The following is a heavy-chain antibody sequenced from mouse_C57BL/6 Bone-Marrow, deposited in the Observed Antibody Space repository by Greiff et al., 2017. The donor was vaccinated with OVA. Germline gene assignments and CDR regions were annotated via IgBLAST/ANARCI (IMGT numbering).Heavy chain of an antibody. J-gene: IGHJ4*01. Sequence: QVQLQQPGAELVKPGASVKLSCKASGYTFTSYWMHWVKQRPGRGLEWIGRIDPNSGGTKYNEKFKSKATLTVDKPSSTAYMQLSSLTSEDSAVYYCARSSDYYSNYGFNYYAMDYWGQGTSVTVSS. V-gene: IGHV1-72*01. D-gene: IGHD2-5*01. CDR2: IDPNSGGT. CDR1: GYTFTSYW. CDR3: ARSSDYYSNYGFNYYAMDY.